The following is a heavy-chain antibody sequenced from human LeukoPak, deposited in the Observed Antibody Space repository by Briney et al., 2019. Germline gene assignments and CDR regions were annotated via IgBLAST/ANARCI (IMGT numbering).Heavy chain of an antibody. V-gene: IGHV3-7*01. J-gene: IGHJ4*02. CDR2: IKLDGSEK. D-gene: IGHD3-22*01. CDR1: GFTFSTYW. Sequence: GGSLRLSCAASGFTFSTYWMSWVRQAPGKGLEWVANIKLDGSEKYYVDSVKGRFTISRDNAKNSLYLQTNSLRAEDTAVYYCAKDIYYDSSGCDYWGQGTLVTVSS. CDR3: AKDIYYDSSGCDY.